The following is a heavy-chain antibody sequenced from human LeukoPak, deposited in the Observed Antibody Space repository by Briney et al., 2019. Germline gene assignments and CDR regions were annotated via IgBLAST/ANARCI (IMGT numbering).Heavy chain of an antibody. CDR3: ARDRQQLGTGLLF. CDR1: GYTFTSYY. CDR2: INPSGGST. Sequence: GASVKVSCKASGYTFTSYYMHWVRQAPGQGLEWMGIINPSGGSTSYAQKLQGRVTMTRDTSTSTVYMELSSLRSEDTAVYYCARDRQQLGTGLLFWGQGTLVTVSS. D-gene: IGHD6-13*01. V-gene: IGHV1-46*01. J-gene: IGHJ4*02.